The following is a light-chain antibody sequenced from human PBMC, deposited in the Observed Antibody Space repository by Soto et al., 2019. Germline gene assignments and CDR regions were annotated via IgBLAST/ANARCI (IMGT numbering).Light chain of an antibody. CDR2: NNI. V-gene: IGLV1-40*01. CDR1: ISNIGAGYD. J-gene: IGLJ2*01. Sequence: QSVLTQPPSVSGAPGQRVTISCTGSISNIGAGYDVHWYQHLPGTAPKLLIYNNINRPSGVPDRFSGSKSGTSASLAITGLQAEDETDYYCSSYTSSSTGVFGGGTKLTVL. CDR3: SSYTSSSTGV.